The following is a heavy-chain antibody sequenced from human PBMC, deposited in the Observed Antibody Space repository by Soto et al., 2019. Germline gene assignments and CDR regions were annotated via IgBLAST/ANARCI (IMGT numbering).Heavy chain of an antibody. J-gene: IGHJ4*02. Sequence: PGGSLRLSSAASGFTFSNYWMHWVRQGPGKGLVWVSRINSDETITSYADSVKGRFTISRDNAKNTLYLQMSSLIVEDTALYYCVCFECGRTAVVTAMEANGYWGQGTLVTVSS. CDR3: VCFECGRTAVVTAMEANGY. CDR1: GFTFSNYW. D-gene: IGHD2-21*02. V-gene: IGHV3-74*01. CDR2: INSDETIT.